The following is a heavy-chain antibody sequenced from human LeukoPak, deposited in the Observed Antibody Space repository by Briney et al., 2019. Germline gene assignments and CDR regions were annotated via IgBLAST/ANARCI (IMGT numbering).Heavy chain of an antibody. CDR3: ARWAGESSSWYPALFDY. D-gene: IGHD6-13*01. CDR1: GGAFSNHA. CDR2: IIPISATA. J-gene: IGHJ4*02. Sequence: ASVTVSCKASGGAFSNHAISWVRQAAGQGREWMGVIIPISATANYAQKFQGRVTITADGSTSTVYMELSSLASEDTAVYYCARWAGESSSWYPALFDYWGQGTLVTVSS. V-gene: IGHV1-69*01.